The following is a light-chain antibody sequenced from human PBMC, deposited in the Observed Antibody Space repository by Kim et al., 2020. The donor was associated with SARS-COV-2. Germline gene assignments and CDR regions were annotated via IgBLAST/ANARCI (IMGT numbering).Light chain of an antibody. CDR1: QDISNH. J-gene: IGKJ1*01. Sequence: ASVGNRVTITCRASQDISNHLALYQKKPDKPPEVLTYGASTLKTGVPSRFSASGSGTEFALTIDGLQPGDFATYFCQQLNSYPRTFGQGTKMDIK. CDR3: QQLNSYPRT. V-gene: IGKV1-9*01. CDR2: GAS.